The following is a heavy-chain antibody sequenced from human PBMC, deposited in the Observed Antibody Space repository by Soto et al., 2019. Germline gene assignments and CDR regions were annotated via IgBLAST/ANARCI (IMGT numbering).Heavy chain of an antibody. D-gene: IGHD1-1*01. V-gene: IGHV2-5*02. CDR2: LYWDDTR. J-gene: IGHJ6*04. CDR1: GFSLYTGGVG. Sequence: QITLKESSPTLVKHTQTLTLTCSFSGFSLYTGGVGVGWIRQPPGKALEWLALLYWDDTRRYNPSLKNTLTIAKDTSENQVVLTVTDMGPVDTGTYFCAHYTTDTYFDVWGKGATVTVSS. CDR3: AHYTTDTYFDV.